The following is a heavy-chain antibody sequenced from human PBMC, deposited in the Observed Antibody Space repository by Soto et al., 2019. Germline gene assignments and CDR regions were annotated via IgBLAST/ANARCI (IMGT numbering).Heavy chain of an antibody. CDR3: ARVERAYCGGDCYDY. CDR2: ISRSSSYI. J-gene: IGHJ4*02. D-gene: IGHD2-21*01. V-gene: IGHV3-21*01. Sequence: VQLVESGGGLVKPGGSLRLSCAASGFTFSSYSMNWVRQAPGKGLEWVSSISRSSSYIYYADSVKGRFTISRDNAKNSLYLQRNSLRAEDTAVYYCARVERAYCGGDCYDYWGQGTLVTVSS. CDR1: GFTFSSYS.